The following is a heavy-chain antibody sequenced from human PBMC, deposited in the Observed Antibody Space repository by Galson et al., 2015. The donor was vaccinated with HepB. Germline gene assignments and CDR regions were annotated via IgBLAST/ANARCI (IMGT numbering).Heavy chain of an antibody. D-gene: IGHD4-17*01. V-gene: IGHV3-64*01. CDR2: ISSNGGST. CDR1: GFTFSNYV. J-gene: IGHJ6*02. CDR3: ARDGYGDYGRRFSYYFYGMDV. Sequence: SLRLSCAASGFTFSNYVMHWVRQAPGKGLEYVSAISSNGGSTYYASSVKGRFTISRDNSKDTLYLQMGSLKTEDMAVYYCARDGYGDYGRRFSYYFYGMDVWGQGTTVTVSS.